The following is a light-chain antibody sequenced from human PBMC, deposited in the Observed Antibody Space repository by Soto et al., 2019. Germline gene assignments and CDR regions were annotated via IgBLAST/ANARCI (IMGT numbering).Light chain of an antibody. CDR2: EVS. CDR3: CSYAGSSTYV. V-gene: IGLV2-23*02. J-gene: IGLJ1*01. Sequence: QSVLTQPASVSGSPGQSITISCTGTSSDVGSYNLVSWYQQHPGKAPKLMIYEVSKRPSGVSNRFSGSKSGNTASLTISGLRAEDEADYYCCSYAGSSTYVLGTGTKVTVL. CDR1: SSDVGSYNL.